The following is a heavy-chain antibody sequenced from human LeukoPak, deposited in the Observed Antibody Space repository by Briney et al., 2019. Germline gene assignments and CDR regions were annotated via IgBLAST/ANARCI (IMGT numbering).Heavy chain of an antibody. CDR3: ARISTYSRYVDY. CDR1: GYTFTGYY. CDR2: INTNSGGT. D-gene: IGHD4-11*01. V-gene: IGHV1-2*02. J-gene: IGHJ4*02. Sequence: ASVKVSCKASGYTFTGYYIHWVRQAPGQGPEWMGWINTNSGGTNYGQKFQGRVTMTRDTSISTAYMELSRLRSDDTAVYYCARISTYSRYVDYWGQGTLVTVSS.